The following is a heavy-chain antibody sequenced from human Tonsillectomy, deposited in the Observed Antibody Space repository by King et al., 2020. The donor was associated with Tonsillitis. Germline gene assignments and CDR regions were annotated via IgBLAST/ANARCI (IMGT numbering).Heavy chain of an antibody. CDR1: GFTFRSYV. J-gene: IGHJ3*02. D-gene: IGHD3-10*01. CDR3: VKDRLWFGELLYVSAFDI. Sequence: EQLVQSGGGLVQPGGSLRLSCSASGFTFRSYVMYWVRQAPGKGLECVSAISSNGQNTYYADSVKGRFNMSRDNSKNTLSLQMSSLRAEDTAVYYCVKDRLWFGELLYVSAFDIWGQGTMVTVSS. CDR2: ISSNGQNT. V-gene: IGHV3-64D*06.